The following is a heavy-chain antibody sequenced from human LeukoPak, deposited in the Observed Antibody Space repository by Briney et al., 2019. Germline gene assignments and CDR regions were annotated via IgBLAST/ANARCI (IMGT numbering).Heavy chain of an antibody. Sequence: ASVKVTCKASGFTFTSSAMQWVRHARGQRLEWIGWIVVGSGNTNYAQKFQERVTITRDMSTSTAYMELSSLRSEDTAVYYCAASQYDSSGYYNYFDYWGQGTLVTVSS. V-gene: IGHV1-58*02. D-gene: IGHD3-22*01. CDR3: AASQYDSSGYYNYFDY. J-gene: IGHJ4*02. CDR2: IVVGSGNT. CDR1: GFTFTSSA.